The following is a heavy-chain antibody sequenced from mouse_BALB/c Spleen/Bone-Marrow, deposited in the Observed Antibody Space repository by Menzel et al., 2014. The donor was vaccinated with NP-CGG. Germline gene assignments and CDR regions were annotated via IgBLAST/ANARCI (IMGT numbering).Heavy chain of an antibody. D-gene: IGHD1-1*01. CDR2: INPSNGRA. J-gene: IGHJ4*01. Sequence: QVQLQQSGAELVKSGASVKLSCKASVYTFTGYWMYWVKQRPGQGLEWIGEINPSNGRAKYNEKFKNMATLTVNKSSTTANMQLSGLTTEESAVLYRARLIYGSSYIMDFWGQVTSVTVSS. CDR1: VYTFTGYW. V-gene: IGHV1S81*02. CDR3: ARLIYGSSYIMDF.